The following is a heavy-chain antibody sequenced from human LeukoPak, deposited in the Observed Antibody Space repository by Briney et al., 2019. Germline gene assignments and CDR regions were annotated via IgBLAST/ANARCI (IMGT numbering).Heavy chain of an antibody. CDR2: ISGSGGST. J-gene: IGHJ3*02. Sequence: GGSLRLSCAASGFTFSSYAMSWVRQAPGKGLEWVSAISGSGGSTYYADSVKGRFTISRDNSKNTLYLQMNSLRAEDTAVYYCARDYGELGAFDIWGQGTMVTVSS. V-gene: IGHV3-23*01. CDR3: ARDYGELGAFDI. D-gene: IGHD3-10*01. CDR1: GFTFSSYA.